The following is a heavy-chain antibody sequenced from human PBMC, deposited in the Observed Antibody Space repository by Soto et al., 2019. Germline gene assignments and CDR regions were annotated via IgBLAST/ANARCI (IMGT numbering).Heavy chain of an antibody. Sequence: PSQXLSLTCAVSGDSVCSISATWNWIRQSPSRGLEWLGRTYYRSTWHDDSAPSVRGRILVNADPSKNQFSLHLNSVTPEDTALYYCARNWDGSGWFAFDIWGRGTMVTVSS. V-gene: IGHV6-1*01. J-gene: IGHJ3*02. D-gene: IGHD6-19*01. CDR3: ARNWDGSGWFAFDI. CDR2: TYYRSTWHD. CDR1: GDSVCSISAT.